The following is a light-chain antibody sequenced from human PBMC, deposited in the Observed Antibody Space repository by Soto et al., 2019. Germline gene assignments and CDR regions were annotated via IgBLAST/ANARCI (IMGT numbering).Light chain of an antibody. CDR1: SSDGDDYKD. J-gene: IGLJ1*01. CDR3: SSYTSTSTV. V-gene: IGLV2-14*01. CDR2: EVT. Sequence: QSVLTQPASVSGSPGQSITISCTGISSDGDDYKDVSWYQQHPGKAPKLMIYEVTYRPSGVSNRFSGPKSGNTASLTISGLQAEDESDYYCSSYTSTSTVFGTGTKLTVL.